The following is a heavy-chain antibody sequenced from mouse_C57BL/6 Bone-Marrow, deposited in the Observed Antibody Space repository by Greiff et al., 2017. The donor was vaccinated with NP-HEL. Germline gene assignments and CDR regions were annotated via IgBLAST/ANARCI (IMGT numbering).Heavy chain of an antibody. CDR3: TISYYGNPY. J-gene: IGHJ3*01. CDR2: IDPENGDT. Sequence: EVQLQQSGAELVRPGASVKLSCTASGFNIKDDYMHWVKQRPEQGLEWIGWIDPENGDTEYASKFQGKATITADTSSNTAYLQLSSLTSEDTAVYYCTISYYGNPYWGQGTLVTVSA. CDR1: GFNIKDDY. D-gene: IGHD2-1*01. V-gene: IGHV14-4*01.